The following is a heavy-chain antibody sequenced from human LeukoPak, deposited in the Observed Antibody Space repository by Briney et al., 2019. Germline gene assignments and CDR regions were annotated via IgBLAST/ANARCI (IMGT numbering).Heavy chain of an antibody. V-gene: IGHV1-69*01. CDR2: IIPIFGTA. D-gene: IGHD1-26*01. CDR1: GGTFSSYA. Sequence: GASVKVSCKASGGTFSSYAISWVRQAPGQGLEWMGGIIPIFGTANYAQKFQGRVTITADESTSTAYMELSSLRSEDTAVYCCAIPALVGATLNWFDPWGQGTLVTVSS. CDR3: AIPALVGATLNWFDP. J-gene: IGHJ5*02.